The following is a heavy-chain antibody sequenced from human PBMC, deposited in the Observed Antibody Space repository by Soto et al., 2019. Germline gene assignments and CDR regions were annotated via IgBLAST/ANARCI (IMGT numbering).Heavy chain of an antibody. J-gene: IGHJ6*03. D-gene: IGHD3-22*01. CDR1: GFTFSSYG. V-gene: IGHV3-33*01. CDR3: ARDGIYDSSGYYSLHYYYYMDV. CDR2: IWYDGSNK. Sequence: GGSLRLSCAASGFTFSSYGMHWVRQAPGKGLEWVAVIWYDGSNKYYADSVKGRFTISRDNSKNTLYLQMNSLRAEDTAVYYCARDGIYDSSGYYSLHYYYYMDVWGKGTTVTVSS.